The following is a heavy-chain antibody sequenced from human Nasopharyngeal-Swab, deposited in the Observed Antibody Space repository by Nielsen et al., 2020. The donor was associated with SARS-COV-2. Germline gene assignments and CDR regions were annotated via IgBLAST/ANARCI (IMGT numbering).Heavy chain of an antibody. CDR1: GFTFSSYW. V-gene: IGHV3-74*01. Sequence: GGSLRLSCAASGFTFSSYWMHWVRHAPGKGLVWVSRINSDGSSTSYADSVKGRFTISRDNAKNTLYLQMNSLRAEDTAVYYCARGGSSGWYEGLEYFQHWGQGTLVTVSS. CDR2: INSDGSST. J-gene: IGHJ1*01. D-gene: IGHD6-19*01. CDR3: ARGGSSGWYEGLEYFQH.